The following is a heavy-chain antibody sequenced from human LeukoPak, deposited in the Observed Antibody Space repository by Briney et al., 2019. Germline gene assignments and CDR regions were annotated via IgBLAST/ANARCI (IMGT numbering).Heavy chain of an antibody. J-gene: IGHJ3*01. D-gene: IGHD4-11*01. Sequence: SETLSLTCTVSSGSISSTTYYWAWIRQPPGKGLEWIGSIYYNEDTYYNPSLKSRVIISADTSKNQFSLKLTSVTAADTAAYYCARGPNTAGNYRAFDLWGQGTKVTVSS. CDR3: ARGPNTAGNYRAFDL. CDR1: SGSISSTTYY. V-gene: IGHV4-39*07. CDR2: IYYNEDT.